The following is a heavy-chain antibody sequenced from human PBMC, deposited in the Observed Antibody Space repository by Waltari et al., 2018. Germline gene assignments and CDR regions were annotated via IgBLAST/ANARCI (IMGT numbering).Heavy chain of an antibody. J-gene: IGHJ4*02. CDR2: INHRGST. V-gene: IGHV4-34*01. Sequence: QVQLQQWGAGLLKPSETLSLPCAVEGGSFSGYSWSWIRQPPGKGRERIGEINHRGSTNYNPCLKSRVTISVDTSKNQFSLKLSSVTAADTAVYYCARRKTGWGGDFWSGYHQLGAFDYWGQGTLVTVSS. CDR1: GGSFSGYS. D-gene: IGHD3-3*01. CDR3: ARRKTGWGGDFWSGYHQLGAFDY.